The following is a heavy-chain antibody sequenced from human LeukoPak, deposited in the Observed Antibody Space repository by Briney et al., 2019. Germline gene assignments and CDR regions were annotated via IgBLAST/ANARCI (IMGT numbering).Heavy chain of an antibody. J-gene: IGHJ4*02. CDR3: ARDQGREQLVRGYFDY. V-gene: IGHV1-3*01. CDR2: INAGNGNT. D-gene: IGHD6-6*01. Sequence: ASVKVSCKASGYTFTSYAMHWVRQAPGQRLEWMGWINAGNGNTKYSQKFQGRVTITRDTSASTAYMELSSLRSEDTAVYYCARDQGREQLVRGYFDYWGQGTLVTVSS. CDR1: GYTFTSYA.